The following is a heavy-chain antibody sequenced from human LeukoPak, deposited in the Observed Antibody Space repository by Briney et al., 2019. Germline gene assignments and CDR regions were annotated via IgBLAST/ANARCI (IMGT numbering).Heavy chain of an antibody. CDR2: ISYDGSNK. Sequence: PGGSLRLSCAASGFTFSSYGMHWVRQAPGKGLEWVAVISYDGSNKYYADSVKGRFTISRDNAKNTLYLQMNSLRAEDTAVYYCARYYTMTENHGMDVWGQGTTVTVSS. V-gene: IGHV3-30*12. D-gene: IGHD3-22*01. CDR1: GFTFSSYG. J-gene: IGHJ6*02. CDR3: ARYYTMTENHGMDV.